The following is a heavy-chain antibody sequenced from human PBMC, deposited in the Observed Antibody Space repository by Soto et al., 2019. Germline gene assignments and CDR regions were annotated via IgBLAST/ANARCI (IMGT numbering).Heavy chain of an antibody. CDR1: GGSISSSSYY. Sequence: SETLSLTCTVSGGSISSSSYYWGWIRQPPGKGLEWIGSIYYSGSTYYNPSLKSRVTISVDTSKNQFSLKLSSVTAADTAVYYCARGRENIAARRLGYYYFYVDVWDKGTTVTVSS. CDR3: ARGRENIAARRLGYYYFYVDV. J-gene: IGHJ6*03. CDR2: IYYSGST. D-gene: IGHD6-6*01. V-gene: IGHV4-39*01.